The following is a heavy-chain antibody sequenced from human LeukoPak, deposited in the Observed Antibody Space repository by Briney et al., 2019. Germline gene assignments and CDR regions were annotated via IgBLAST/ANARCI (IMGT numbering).Heavy chain of an antibody. V-gene: IGHV4-39*01. CDR2: IYYSGTT. Sequence: SETLSLTCTVSGGSISSSDYYWGWIRQPPGKRPEWIASIYYSGTTHYNPSHQSRVTMSVDTSKNQFSLKLSSVTAADTAVYYCARVNTQGVPSPWGQGILVTVSS. CDR1: GGSISSSDYY. D-gene: IGHD2-15*01. CDR3: ARVNTQGVPSP. J-gene: IGHJ5*02.